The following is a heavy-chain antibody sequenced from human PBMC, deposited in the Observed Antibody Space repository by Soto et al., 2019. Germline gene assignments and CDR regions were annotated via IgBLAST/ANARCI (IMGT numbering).Heavy chain of an antibody. CDR3: ARGMYGDYAKGMDV. D-gene: IGHD4-17*01. Sequence: SVKVSCKASGYTFTSYGISWVRQAPGQGLEWMGWISAYNGNTNYAQKFQGRVTITADESTSTAYMELSSLRSEDTAVYYCARGMYGDYAKGMDVWGQGTTVTVSS. CDR1: GYTFTSYG. CDR2: ISAYNGNT. J-gene: IGHJ6*02. V-gene: IGHV1-18*01.